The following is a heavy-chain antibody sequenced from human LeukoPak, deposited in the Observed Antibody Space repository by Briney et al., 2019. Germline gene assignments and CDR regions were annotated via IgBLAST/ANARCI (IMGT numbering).Heavy chain of an antibody. J-gene: IGHJ4*02. V-gene: IGHV4-59*11. CDR3: ARNGGNSDVDD. CDR2: IYHSGST. D-gene: IGHD4-23*01. CDR1: GGSISGHY. Sequence: SETLSLTCSVSGGSISGHYWSWIRQAPGKGLEWIGEIYHSGSTNYNPSLKSRVTISVDKSKKQFSLKLSSVTAADTAVYYCARNGGNSDVDDWGQGTLVTVSS.